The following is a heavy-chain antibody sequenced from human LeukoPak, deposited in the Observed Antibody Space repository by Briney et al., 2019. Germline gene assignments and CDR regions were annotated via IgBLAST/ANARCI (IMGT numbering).Heavy chain of an antibody. CDR1: GFTFSNAW. CDR3: TTDLTGLYYFDY. CDR2: IKSKTDGGTT. J-gene: IGHJ4*02. D-gene: IGHD1-20*01. V-gene: IGHV3-15*01. Sequence: GGSLRLSCAASGFTFSNAWMSWVRQAPGKGLEWVGRIKSKTDGGTTDYAAPVKGRFTISRDDSKNTLYLQMNSLKTEDTAVYYCTTDLTGLYYFDYWGQGTLVTVSS.